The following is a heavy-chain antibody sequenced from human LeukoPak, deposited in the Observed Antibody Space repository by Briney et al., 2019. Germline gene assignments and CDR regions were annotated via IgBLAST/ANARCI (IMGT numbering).Heavy chain of an antibody. CDR1: GFTFRSNA. CDR3: ARAATDY. J-gene: IGHJ4*02. V-gene: IGHV3-23*01. Sequence: GGSLRLSCAASGFTFRSNAMSWARQAPGKGLEWVSGISGSGLSTDYADSVKGRFTISRDNSKNTLYLQMNSLRAEDTAVYYCARAATDYWGQGTLVTVSS. CDR2: ISGSGLST.